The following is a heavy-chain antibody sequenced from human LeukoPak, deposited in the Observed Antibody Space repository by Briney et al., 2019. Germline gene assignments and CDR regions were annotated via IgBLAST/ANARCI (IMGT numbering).Heavy chain of an antibody. D-gene: IGHD5-18*01. CDR2: IYYSGST. V-gene: IGHV4-59*01. CDR1: GGSISSYY. J-gene: IGHJ5*02. Sequence: SETLSLTCTVSGGSISSYYWSWIRQPPGKGLEWIGYIYYSGSTNYNPSLKSRVTISVDTSKNQFSLKLSSVIAADTAVYYCARGVGKGIQLWPLHPWGQGTLVTVSS. CDR3: ARGVGKGIQLWPLHP.